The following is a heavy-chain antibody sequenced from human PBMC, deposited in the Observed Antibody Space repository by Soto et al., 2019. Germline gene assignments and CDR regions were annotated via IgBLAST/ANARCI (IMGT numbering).Heavy chain of an antibody. D-gene: IGHD2-15*01. Sequence: QVQLVQSGAEVKKPGSSVKVSYKASGGTFSSDSFSWVRQAPGQGLAWMGGIIPMFDTPLYAQKFQDRVTITADESTSNAYMQLSSLRSGDTAVYYCARSGGLDRDFTYWGQGSLVTVSS. CDR3: ARSGGLDRDFTY. CDR2: IIPMFDTP. V-gene: IGHV1-69*12. J-gene: IGHJ4*02. CDR1: GGTFSSDS.